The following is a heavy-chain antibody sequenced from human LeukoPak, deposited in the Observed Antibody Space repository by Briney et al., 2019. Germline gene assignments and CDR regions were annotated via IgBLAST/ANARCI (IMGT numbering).Heavy chain of an antibody. Sequence: SETLSLTCTVSGGSVSSSTYYWGWIRQPPGKGLQWIGSIYYSGSTYSIPSLKSRLTISLDTSKNQFSLKLNSVTAADTAVYYCTRQNSVAGTSFDYWGQGTLVTVSS. D-gene: IGHD6-19*01. CDR2: IYYSGST. J-gene: IGHJ4*02. CDR3: TRQNSVAGTSFDY. V-gene: IGHV4-39*01. CDR1: GGSVSSSTYY.